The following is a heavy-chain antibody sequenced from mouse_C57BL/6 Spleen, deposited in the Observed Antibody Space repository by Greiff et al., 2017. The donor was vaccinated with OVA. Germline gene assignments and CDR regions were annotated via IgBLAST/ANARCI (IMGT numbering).Heavy chain of an antibody. CDR3: ARDYSNYYCDY. J-gene: IGHJ2*01. V-gene: IGHV5-4*01. CDR2: ISDGGSYT. CDR1: GFTFSSYA. D-gene: IGHD2-5*01. Sequence: EVQGVESGGGLVKPGGSLKLSCAASGFTFSSYAMSWVRQTPEKRLEWVATISDGGSYTYYPENVKGRFTISRDNAKNNLYLQMSHLKSEDTAMYYCARDYSNYYCDYWGQGTTLTVSS.